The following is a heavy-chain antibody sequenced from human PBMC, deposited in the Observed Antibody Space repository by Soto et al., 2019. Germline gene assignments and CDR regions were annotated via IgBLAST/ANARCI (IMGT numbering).Heavy chain of an antibody. CDR3: ARGHLPGGNTFYYDY. Sequence: QVQLQQWGAGLLKPSETLSLTCTVYGGSFSGNYWSWIRQPPGMGLEWIGEISHSGSGTNYNPSLKSRGTISVDTSKNQFSLKLSSVTAPDTAMYYCARGHLPGGNTFYYDYWGQGTLVTVSS. CDR2: ISHSGSGT. D-gene: IGHD2-15*01. CDR1: GGSFSGNY. V-gene: IGHV4-34*01. J-gene: IGHJ4*02.